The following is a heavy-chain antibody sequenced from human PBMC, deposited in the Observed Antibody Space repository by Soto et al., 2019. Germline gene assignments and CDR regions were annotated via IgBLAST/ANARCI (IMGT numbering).Heavy chain of an antibody. V-gene: IGHV5-51*01. Sequence: PGESLKISCKGSGYSFTSYWIGWVRQMPGKGLEWMGIIYPGDSDTRYSPSFQGQVTISADKSISTAYLQWTSLKASDTAMYYCARHGEAAGTLSMFDPWGQGTXVTVSS. CDR2: IYPGDSDT. D-gene: IGHD6-13*01. CDR1: GYSFTSYW. CDR3: ARHGEAAGTLSMFDP. J-gene: IGHJ5*02.